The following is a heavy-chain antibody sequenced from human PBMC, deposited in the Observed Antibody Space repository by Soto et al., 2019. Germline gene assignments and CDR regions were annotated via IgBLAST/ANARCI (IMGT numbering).Heavy chain of an antibody. Sequence: QVQLQESGPGLVKPSETLSLTCTVSGGSITRGGYYWSWIRQHPGKGLEWIGYIYNSGTTYYNPSLKSXXTISGDTSKNQFSLKLTSVTAADTAVYYCARDPAPWGQGTLVTVSS. CDR1: GGSITRGGYY. J-gene: IGHJ5*02. V-gene: IGHV4-31*03. CDR3: ARDPAP. CDR2: IYNSGTT.